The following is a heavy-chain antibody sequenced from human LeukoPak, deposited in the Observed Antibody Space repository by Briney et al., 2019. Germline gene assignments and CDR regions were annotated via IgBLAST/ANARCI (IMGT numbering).Heavy chain of an antibody. V-gene: IGHV3-69-1*01. CDR2: ITSSSFV. Sequence: PGGSLRLSCAASGFTFSSYAMTWVRQAPGKGLEWVSSITSSSFVHYSDSVKGRFSISRGNAKNSLYLQMDSLRAEDTAVYYCARGDSSAYYGSDYWGQGILVTVSS. J-gene: IGHJ4*02. CDR1: GFTFSSYA. CDR3: ARGDSSAYYGSDY. D-gene: IGHD3-22*01.